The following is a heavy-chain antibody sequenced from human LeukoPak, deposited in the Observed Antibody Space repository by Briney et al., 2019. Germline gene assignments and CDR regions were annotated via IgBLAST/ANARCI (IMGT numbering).Heavy chain of an antibody. V-gene: IGHV3-11*04. CDR3: ARDPGGDFDY. D-gene: IGHD3-16*01. Sequence: SSSGSTIYYADSVKGRFTISRDNAKNSLYLQMNSLRAEDTAVYYCARDPGGDFDYWGQGTLVTVSS. CDR2: SSSGSTI. J-gene: IGHJ4*02.